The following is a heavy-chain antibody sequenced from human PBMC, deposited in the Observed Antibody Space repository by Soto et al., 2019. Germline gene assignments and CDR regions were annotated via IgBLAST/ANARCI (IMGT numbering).Heavy chain of an antibody. J-gene: IGHJ4*01. CDR2: VKSKTHGGTT. CDR1: GFTFSNAW. Sequence: GSLRLSCAASGFTFSNAWINWVRQAPGKGLEWVGRVKSKTHGGTTYFAAPVKGRFAISRDDSKNVVYLEMNSLKTEDTAIYYCTTDSYITSIIVRFDYWGHGTLVTVSS. V-gene: IGHV3-15*07. CDR3: TTDSYITSIIVRFDY. D-gene: IGHD3-22*01.